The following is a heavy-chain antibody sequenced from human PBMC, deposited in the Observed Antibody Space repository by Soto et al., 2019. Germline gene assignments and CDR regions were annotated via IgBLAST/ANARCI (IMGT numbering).Heavy chain of an antibody. CDR2: INPNSGDI. V-gene: IGHV1-2*02. CDR1: GYTFTGYY. J-gene: IGHJ3*02. CDR3: ARRYSGSYYYLAFDI. D-gene: IGHD1-26*01. Sequence: ASVKVSCKASGYTFTGYYMHWVRQAPGQGLQWMGWINPNSGDIKYVQKFQGRVTMTGDTSISTAYLQWSSLKASDTAVYYCARRYSGSYYYLAFDIWGQGTMVTVSS.